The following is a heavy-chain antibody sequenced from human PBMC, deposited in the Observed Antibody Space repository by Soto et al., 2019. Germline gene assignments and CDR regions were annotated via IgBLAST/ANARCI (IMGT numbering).Heavy chain of an antibody. CDR3: ARSSVVPHGFDL. CDR2: INAYNGNI. V-gene: IGHV1-18*04. J-gene: IGHJ3*01. CDR1: GFIFTDYG. D-gene: IGHD3-10*01. Sequence: ASVKVSCKASGFIFTDYGFSWVRQAPGQGLEWVAWINAYNGNINYAQTFQGRVTVTTETSTSTAYMELRSLRADDTAVFHCARSSVVPHGFDLWGQGTLVTVSS.